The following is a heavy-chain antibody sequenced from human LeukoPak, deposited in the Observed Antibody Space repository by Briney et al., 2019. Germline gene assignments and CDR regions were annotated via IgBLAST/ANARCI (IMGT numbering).Heavy chain of an antibody. J-gene: IGHJ6*02. CDR2: INHSGST. CDR3: ASSGWYYYYYGMDV. V-gene: IGHV4-34*01. CDR1: GGSFSGYY. D-gene: IGHD6-19*01. Sequence: SETLSLTCAVYGGSFSGYYWSWIRQPPGKGLEWIGEINHSGSTNYNPSLKSRVTISTDTSKNLFSLKLSSVTAADTAVYYCASSGWYYYYYGMDVWGQGTTVTVSS.